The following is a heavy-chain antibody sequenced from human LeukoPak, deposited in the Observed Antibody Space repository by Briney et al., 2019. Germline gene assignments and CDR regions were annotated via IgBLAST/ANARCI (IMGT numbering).Heavy chain of an antibody. CDR3: ARAGGYISRDAFDI. V-gene: IGHV4-34*01. D-gene: IGHD5-12*01. Sequence: SETLSLTCAVYGGSFSGYYWSWIRQPPGKGLEWIGEINHSGSTNYNPSLKSRVTISVDTSKNQFSLKLSSVTAADTAVYYCARAGGYISRDAFDIWGQGTMVTVSS. CDR2: INHSGST. J-gene: IGHJ3*02. CDR1: GGSFSGYY.